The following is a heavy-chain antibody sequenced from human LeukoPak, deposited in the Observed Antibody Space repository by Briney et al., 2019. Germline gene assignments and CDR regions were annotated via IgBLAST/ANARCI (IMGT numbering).Heavy chain of an antibody. CDR2: INHSGTT. D-gene: IGHD3-9*01. J-gene: IGHJ4*02. Sequence: PSETLSLTCAVYGGSFSAYYWGWIRQPPGKGLEWTGEINHSGTTNYNPSLKSRVTISLDTSKNQFSLRLSSVTAADTAVYYCASSRNYDILTGYWVYYFDYWCQGTLVTVSS. CDR1: GGSFSAYY. CDR3: ASSRNYDILTGYWVYYFDY. V-gene: IGHV4-34*01.